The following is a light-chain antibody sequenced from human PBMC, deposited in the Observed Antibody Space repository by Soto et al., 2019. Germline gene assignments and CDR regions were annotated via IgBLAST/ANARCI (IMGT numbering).Light chain of an antibody. CDR2: DVS. J-gene: IGLJ1*01. CDR3: SSYTTSSTYV. CDR1: SSDVGGYNY. V-gene: IGLV2-14*01. Sequence: QCVLTQPASVSGAPGQSIAISCTGTSSDVGGYNYVSWYQQHPGKAPKLILCDVSNRPSGVSDRFSGSKSGNTASLTISGLQTEDEADYYCSSYTTSSTYVFGTGTKATVL.